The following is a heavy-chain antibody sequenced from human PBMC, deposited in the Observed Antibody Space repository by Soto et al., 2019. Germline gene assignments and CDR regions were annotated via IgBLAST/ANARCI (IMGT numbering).Heavy chain of an antibody. CDR2: IYSGGST. J-gene: IGHJ4*02. Sequence: GGSLRLSCAASGFTVSSNYMSWVRQAPGKGLEWVSVIYSGGSTYYADSVKGRFTISRDNSKNTLYLQMNSLRAEDTAVYYCARGSGYSYEYYFDYWGQGTLVTVSS. CDR3: ARGSGYSYEYYFDY. D-gene: IGHD5-18*01. V-gene: IGHV3-53*01. CDR1: GFTVSSNY.